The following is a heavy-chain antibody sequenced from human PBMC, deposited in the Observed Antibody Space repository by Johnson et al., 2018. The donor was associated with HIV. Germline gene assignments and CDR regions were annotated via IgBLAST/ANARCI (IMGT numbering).Heavy chain of an antibody. CDR3: AKGWGRGTFSTDDSFDI. V-gene: IGHV3-30*02. Sequence: QMQLVESGGGVVQPGGSLRLSCAASGFTFSSYGMHWVRQAPGKGLEWVAFIRYDGSNKYYADSVKGRFTISRDNSKNTLYLQMNSLRAEDTAVYYCAKGWGRGTFSTDDSFDIWGQGTMVTVSS. J-gene: IGHJ3*02. CDR2: IRYDGSNK. D-gene: IGHD1-26*01. CDR1: GFTFSSYG.